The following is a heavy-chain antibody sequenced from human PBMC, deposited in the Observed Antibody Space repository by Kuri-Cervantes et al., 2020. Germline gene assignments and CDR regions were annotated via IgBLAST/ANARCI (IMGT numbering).Heavy chain of an antibody. Sequence: ASVKVSCKASGYTFTSYGISWVRQATGQGLEWMGWMNPNSGNTGYAQKFQGRVTMTRNTSISTAYMELSSLRSEDTAVYYCASVDYYDSSGYYAFDIWGQGTMVTVSS. D-gene: IGHD3-22*01. V-gene: IGHV1-8*02. J-gene: IGHJ3*02. CDR3: ASVDYYDSSGYYAFDI. CDR1: GYTFTSYG. CDR2: MNPNSGNT.